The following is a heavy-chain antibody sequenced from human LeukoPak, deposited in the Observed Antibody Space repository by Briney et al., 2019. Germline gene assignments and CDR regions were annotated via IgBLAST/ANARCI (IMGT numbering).Heavy chain of an antibody. J-gene: IGHJ4*02. D-gene: IGHD1-26*01. V-gene: IGHV3-23*01. CDR3: AKDRGMVGASVRAFDY. Sequence: GGSLRLSCAASGFTFRNHAMNWVRQAPEKGLEWVSVISGSGETTYYADSVKGRFTIPRDNSQNTLYLQMSSLRGEDTALYYCAKDRGMVGASVRAFDYWGQGTLVTVSS. CDR1: GFTFRNHA. CDR2: ISGSGETT.